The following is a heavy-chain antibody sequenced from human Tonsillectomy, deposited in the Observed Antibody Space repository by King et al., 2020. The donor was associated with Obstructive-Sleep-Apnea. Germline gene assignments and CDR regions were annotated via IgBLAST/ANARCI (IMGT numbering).Heavy chain of an antibody. CDR3: ARGYYDNWSGWYLDY. V-gene: IGHV3-7*03. J-gene: IGHJ4*02. D-gene: IGHD3-22*01. Sequence: VQLVQSGGGLVQPGGSLRLSCAASGFTFSSYWMSWVRQAPGKGLEWVANIKEDGSEKNYVDSMKGRFTISRDNAKNSLYLQMSSLRADDTAVYYCARGYYDNWSGWYLDYWGQGTLVTVSS. CDR2: IKEDGSEK. CDR1: GFTFSSYW.